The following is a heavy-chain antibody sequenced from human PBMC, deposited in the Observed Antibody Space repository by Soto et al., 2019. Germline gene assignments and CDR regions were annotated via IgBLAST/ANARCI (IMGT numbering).Heavy chain of an antibody. CDR3: ARDWSSGYCSF. D-gene: IGHD2-21*02. Sequence: ASVKVSCKASGYTFTGYYMHWVRQAPGLGLEWMGWINPNSGGTNYAQKFQGRVTMTRDTSISTAYMELSSLRSDDTAVYYCARDWSSGYCSFWGQGTLVTVSS. CDR2: INPNSGGT. V-gene: IGHV1-2*02. J-gene: IGHJ4*02. CDR1: GYTFTGYY.